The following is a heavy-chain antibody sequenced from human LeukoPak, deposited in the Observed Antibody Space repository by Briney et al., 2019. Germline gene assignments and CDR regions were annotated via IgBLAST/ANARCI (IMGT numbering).Heavy chain of an antibody. V-gene: IGHV3-30*18. CDR3: AKEGSELGGLDYFDY. D-gene: IGHD1-26*01. Sequence: QPGGSLRLSCAASGFTFSDRYMDWVRQAPGKGLEWVAVISYDGSNKYYADSVKGRFTISRDNSKNTLYLQMNSLRAEDTAVYYCAKEGSELGGLDYFDYWGQGTLVTVSS. CDR2: ISYDGSNK. CDR1: GFTFSDRY. J-gene: IGHJ4*02.